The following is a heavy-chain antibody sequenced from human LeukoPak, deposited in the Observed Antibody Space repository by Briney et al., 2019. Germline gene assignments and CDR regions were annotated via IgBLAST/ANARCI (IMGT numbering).Heavy chain of an antibody. J-gene: IGHJ6*03. Sequence: GGSLRLSCAASGFTFSSYGMHWVRQAPGKGLEWVAFIRYDGSNKFYADSVRGRSIISRDNSKNTLYLQMNSLRAEDTAVYYCARVGYYYDSSGYYYGVYYYYYMDVWGKGTTVTVSS. CDR2: IRYDGSNK. D-gene: IGHD3-22*01. CDR3: ARVGYYYDSSGYYYGVYYYYYMDV. CDR1: GFTFSSYG. V-gene: IGHV3-30*02.